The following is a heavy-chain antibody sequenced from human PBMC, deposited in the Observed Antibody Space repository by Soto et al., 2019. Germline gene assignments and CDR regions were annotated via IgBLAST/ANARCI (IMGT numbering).Heavy chain of an antibody. CDR3: AKRGGDSGWGDFDS. CDR2: IKQDANEM. D-gene: IGHD6-19*01. V-gene: IGHV3-7*03. CDR1: GFRFSTYW. J-gene: IGHJ4*02. Sequence: EVQVVESGGGLVQPGGSLRLSCAASGFRFSTYWMSWVRQAPGKGLEWLANIKQDANEMYYVDSVKGRFTISGDNSENTLYLQMNSLRAEDTAIYYCAKRGGDSGWGDFDSWGQGTLVTVSS.